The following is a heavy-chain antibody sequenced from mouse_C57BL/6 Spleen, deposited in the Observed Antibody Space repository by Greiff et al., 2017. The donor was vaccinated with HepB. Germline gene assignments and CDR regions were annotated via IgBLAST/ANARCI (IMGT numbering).Heavy chain of an antibody. CDR2: IWSDGST. Sequence: VKVVESGPGLVAPSQSLSITCTVSGFSLTSYGVHWVRQPPGKGLEWLVVIWSDGSTTYNSALKSRLSISKDNSKSQVFLKMNSLQTDDTAMYYCARYDDDGAWFAYWGQGTLVTVSA. CDR3: ARYDDDGAWFAY. V-gene: IGHV2-6*03. D-gene: IGHD2-12*01. J-gene: IGHJ3*01. CDR1: GFSLTSYG.